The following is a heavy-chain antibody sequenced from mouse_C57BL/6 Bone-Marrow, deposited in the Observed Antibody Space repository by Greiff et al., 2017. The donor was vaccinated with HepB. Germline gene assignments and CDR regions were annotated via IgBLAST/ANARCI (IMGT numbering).Heavy chain of an antibody. D-gene: IGHD2-2*01. J-gene: IGHJ4*01. CDR1: GFSFNTYA. Sequence: EVQGVESGGGLVQPKGSLKLSCAASGFSFNTYAMNWVRQAPGKGLEWVARIRSKSNNYATYYAESVKDRFTISRDDSESMLYLQRNNLKTEDTAMYYCVRHLWPRQGAMDYWGQGTSVTVSS. V-gene: IGHV10-1*01. CDR3: VRHLWPRQGAMDY. CDR2: IRSKSNNYAT.